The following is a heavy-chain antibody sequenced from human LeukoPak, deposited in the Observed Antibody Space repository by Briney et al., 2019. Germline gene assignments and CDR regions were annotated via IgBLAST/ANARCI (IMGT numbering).Heavy chain of an antibody. CDR2: INHSGST. V-gene: IGHV4-34*01. J-gene: IGHJ4*02. D-gene: IGHD3-10*01. CDR3: ARTVSRLLWFGESQYYFDY. CDR1: GGSFSGYY. Sequence: PSETLSLTCAVYGGSFSGYYWSWIRQPPGKGLEWIGEINHSGSTNYNPSLKSRVTISVDTSKNQFSLKLSSVTAADTAVYYCARTVSRLLWFGESQYYFDYWGQGTLVTVSS.